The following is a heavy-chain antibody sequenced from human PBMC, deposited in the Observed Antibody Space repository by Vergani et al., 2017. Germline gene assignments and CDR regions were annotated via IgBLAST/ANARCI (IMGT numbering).Heavy chain of an antibody. J-gene: IGHJ4*02. CDR1: GFTFSSYA. D-gene: IGHD6-13*01. CDR2: ISGSGGST. Sequence: EVQLLESGGGLVQPGGSLRLSCAASGFTFSSYAMSWVRQAPGKGLEWVSAISGSGGSTYYADAVKGRFTISRDNSKNTLYLQMNSLRAEETAVYYCARGIAAGGDYWGQGTLVTVSS. CDR3: ARGIAAGGDY. V-gene: IGHV3-23*01.